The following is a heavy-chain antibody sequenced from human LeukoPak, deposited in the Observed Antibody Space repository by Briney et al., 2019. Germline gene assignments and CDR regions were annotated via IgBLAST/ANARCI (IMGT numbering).Heavy chain of an antibody. J-gene: IGHJ4*02. Sequence: PGGSLRLSCAASGFIFNDYFMGWIRQTPGKGLEWVSYITNNGRKTYYADSMKGRFTISRDNAKNSLYLQMNSLRAEDTALYYCARGPEYFDYWGQGTLVTVSS. CDR3: ARGPEYFDY. CDR2: ITNNGRKT. D-gene: IGHD1-14*01. CDR1: GFIFNDYF. V-gene: IGHV3-11*04.